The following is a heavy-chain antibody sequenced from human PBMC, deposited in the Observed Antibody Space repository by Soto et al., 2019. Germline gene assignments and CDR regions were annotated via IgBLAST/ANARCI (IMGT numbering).Heavy chain of an antibody. CDR1: GGTFSSDG. J-gene: IGHJ3*02. V-gene: IGHV1-69*13. D-gene: IGHD3-10*01. CDR3: ARYMAGVGPNVFAI. CDR2: IIPIYGTA. Sequence: SVKVSCKASGGTFSSDGFIWVRQAPGQGLEWMGGIIPIYGTANYAQKFQGRVTITADVSTTTAYMALSSLRSEDTAIYYCARYMAGVGPNVFAIWGQGTMVTVSS.